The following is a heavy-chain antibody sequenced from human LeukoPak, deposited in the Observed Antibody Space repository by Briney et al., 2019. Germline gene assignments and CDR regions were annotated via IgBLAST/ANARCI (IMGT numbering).Heavy chain of an antibody. V-gene: IGHV4-39*01. CDR2: MSYSGNT. J-gene: IGHJ4*02. D-gene: IGHD1-14*01. Sequence: ASETLSLTCTVSDVSLSSSPDYWGWIRQHPGKGLEWIGSMSYSGNTNYRPSLKSRLTMSVDTSKNQFSLNLSSVTAADTAVYYCARQGRGRTPDYWGQGTLVTVSS. CDR3: ARQGRGRTPDY. CDR1: DVSLSSSPDY.